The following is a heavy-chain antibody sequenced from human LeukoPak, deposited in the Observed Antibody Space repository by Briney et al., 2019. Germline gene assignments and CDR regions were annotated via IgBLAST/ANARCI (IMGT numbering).Heavy chain of an antibody. J-gene: IGHJ3*02. CDR2: INAGNGNT. Sequence: ASVKVSCKASGYTFTSYAMHWVRQAPGQRLEWMGWINAGNGNTKYSRKFQGRVTITRDTSASTAYMELSSLRSEDTAVYYCARGAGYSSGWYHIWGQGTMVTVSS. D-gene: IGHD6-19*01. CDR3: ARGAGYSSGWYHI. V-gene: IGHV1-3*01. CDR1: GYTFTSYA.